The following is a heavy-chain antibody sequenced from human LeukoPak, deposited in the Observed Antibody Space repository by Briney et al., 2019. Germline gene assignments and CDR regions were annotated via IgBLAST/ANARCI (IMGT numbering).Heavy chain of an antibody. D-gene: IGHD3-3*01. J-gene: IGHJ4*02. V-gene: IGHV3-30*02. CDR3: AKGFYDFWSGYCTPFDY. CDR2: IRYDGSNK. CDR1: GFTFSSYG. Sequence: GGSLRLSCAASGFTFSSYGMHWVRQAPGKGLEWVAFIRYDGSNKYYADSVKGRFTISRDNSKNTLYLQMNSLRAEDTAVYYCAKGFYDFWSGYCTPFDYWGQGTLVTVSS.